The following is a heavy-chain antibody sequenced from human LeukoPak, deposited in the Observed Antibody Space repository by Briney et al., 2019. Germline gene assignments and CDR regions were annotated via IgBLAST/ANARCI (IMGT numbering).Heavy chain of an antibody. Sequence: GGSLRLSCAASGFTFSRYSMNWVRQAPGKGLEWVSAISGSGGSTYYADSVKGRFTISRDNSKNTLYLQMNSLRAEDTAVYYCAKAVSYMDVWGKGTTVTVSS. CDR1: GFTFSRYS. CDR3: AKAVSYMDV. D-gene: IGHD4-11*01. J-gene: IGHJ6*03. V-gene: IGHV3-23*01. CDR2: ISGSGGST.